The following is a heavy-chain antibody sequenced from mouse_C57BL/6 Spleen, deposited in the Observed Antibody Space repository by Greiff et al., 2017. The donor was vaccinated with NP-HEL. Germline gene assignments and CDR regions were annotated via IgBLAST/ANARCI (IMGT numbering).Heavy chain of an antibody. CDR1: GFTFSSYA. V-gene: IGHV5-4*01. J-gene: IGHJ4*01. Sequence: EVHLVESGGGLVKPGGSLKLSCAASGFTFSSYAMSWVRQTPEKRLEWVATISDGGSYTYYPDSVKGRFTISRDNAKNNLYLQMSHLKSEDTAMYYCARFYYGNSFYAMDYWGQGTSVTVSS. CDR3: ARFYYGNSFYAMDY. D-gene: IGHD2-1*01. CDR2: ISDGGSYT.